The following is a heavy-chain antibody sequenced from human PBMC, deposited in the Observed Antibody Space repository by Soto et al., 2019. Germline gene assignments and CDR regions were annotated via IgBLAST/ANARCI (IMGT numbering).Heavy chain of an antibody. CDR2: TYYRSKWYN. V-gene: IGHV6-1*01. J-gene: IGHJ6*02. D-gene: IGHD6-6*01. CDR1: GDSVSSNSAA. Sequence: SQTLSLTCAISGDSVSSNSAAWNWIRQSPSRGLEWLGRTYYRSKWYNDYAVSVKSRITINPDTSKNQFSLQLNSVTPEDTAVYYCARDPWIAARHYYYGMDVWGQGTTVTVSS. CDR3: ARDPWIAARHYYYGMDV.